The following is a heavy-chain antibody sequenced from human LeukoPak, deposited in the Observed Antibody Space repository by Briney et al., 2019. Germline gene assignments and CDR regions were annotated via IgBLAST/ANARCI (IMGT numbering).Heavy chain of an antibody. CDR1: GGSISSYY. D-gene: IGHD5-18*01. J-gene: IGHJ5*02. CDR3: ARIMGPSGYSYGFIWFDP. Sequence: SETLSLTCTVSGGSISSYYWSWIRQPAGQGLEWIGRIYTSGSTTYNPPLKSRVTMSVDTSKNQFSLKLSSVTAADTAVYYCARIMGPSGYSYGFIWFDPWGQGTLVTVSS. V-gene: IGHV4-4*07. CDR2: IYTSGST.